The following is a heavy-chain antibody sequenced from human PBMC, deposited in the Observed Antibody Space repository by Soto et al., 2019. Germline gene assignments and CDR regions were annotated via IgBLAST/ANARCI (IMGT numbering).Heavy chain of an antibody. V-gene: IGHV3-23*01. D-gene: IGHD2-15*01. CDR3: AKGICSGGSCYAYYYYYMDV. J-gene: IGHJ6*03. Sequence: GGSLRLSCAASGFTFSSYAMSWVRQAPGKGLEWVSAISGSGGSTYYADSVKGRFTISRDNSKNTLYLQMNSLRAEDTAVYYCAKGICSGGSCYAYYYYYMDVGQRDHGHRLL. CDR1: GFTFSSYA. CDR2: ISGSGGST.